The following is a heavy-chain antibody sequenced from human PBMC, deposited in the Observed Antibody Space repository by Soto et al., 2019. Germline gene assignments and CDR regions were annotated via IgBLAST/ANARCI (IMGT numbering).Heavy chain of an antibody. J-gene: IGHJ6*02. Sequence: PGESLKISCKGSGYSFTSYWIGWVRQMPGKGLEWMGIIYPGDSDTRYSPSFQGQVTISADKSISTAYLQWSSLKASDTAMYYCAILGSTSGDYVFPYYYGMDVWGQGTTVTVSS. D-gene: IGHD4-17*01. CDR1: GYSFTSYW. V-gene: IGHV5-51*01. CDR2: IYPGDSDT. CDR3: AILGSTSGDYVFPYYYGMDV.